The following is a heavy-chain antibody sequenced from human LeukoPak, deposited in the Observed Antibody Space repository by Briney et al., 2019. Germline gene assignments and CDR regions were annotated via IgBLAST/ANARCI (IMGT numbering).Heavy chain of an antibody. CDR3: ARWSGDYPSYYLDY. D-gene: IGHD4-17*01. J-gene: IGHJ4*02. V-gene: IGHV3-30*02. CDR2: MRSDGSSK. CDR1: GFTFSSYG. Sequence: PGGSLRLSCAASGFTFSSYGLHWVRQAPGKGLEWVALMRSDGSSKNYADSVKGRFTISRDASKNTVYLQMNSLRAEDTAVYSCARWSGDYPSYYLDYWGQGTLVTVSS.